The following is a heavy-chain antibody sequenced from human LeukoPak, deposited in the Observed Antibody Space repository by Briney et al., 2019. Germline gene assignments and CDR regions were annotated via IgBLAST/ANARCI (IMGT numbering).Heavy chain of an antibody. D-gene: IGHD3-22*01. J-gene: IGHJ4*02. CDR3: AKVPHYYYDSSGYYW. Sequence: GSLRLSCAGSGFTFSSYAMSWVRQAPGKGLEWVSAISGSGGSTYYADSVKGRFTISRDNSKNTLYLQMNSLRAEDTAVYYCAKVPHYYYDSSGYYWGGQGTLVTVSS. V-gene: IGHV3-23*01. CDR1: GFTFSSYA. CDR2: ISGSGGST.